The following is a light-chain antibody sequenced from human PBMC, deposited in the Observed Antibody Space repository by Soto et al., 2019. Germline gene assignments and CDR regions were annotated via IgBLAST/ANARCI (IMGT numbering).Light chain of an antibody. CDR3: CSYAGSYPVV. CDR2: DVS. J-gene: IGLJ2*01. V-gene: IGLV2-11*01. Sequence: QSALTQPRSVSGSPGQSVTISCTGTSSDVGGYNYVSWYQQHPGKAPKLMIYDVSKRPSGVPDRFSGSKSGNTASLTISGLQAEDEADYYCCSYAGSYPVVFGGGTKLDRP. CDR1: SSDVGGYNY.